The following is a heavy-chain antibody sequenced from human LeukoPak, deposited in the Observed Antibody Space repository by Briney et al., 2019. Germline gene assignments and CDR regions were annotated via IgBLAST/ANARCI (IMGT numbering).Heavy chain of an antibody. CDR3: ARDPPLGHPDYFDL. V-gene: IGHV3-30*01. CDR2: IAHDHSQI. J-gene: IGHJ4*02. Sequence: PGGSLRLSCAASGFAYNNYVIHWIRQAPGKRLEWVAVIAHDHSQIYYADSVQGRFTISRDNSMNMLYLQMNSLRVEDTAVYFCARDPPLGHPDYFDLWGQGTLVTVSS. CDR1: GFAYNNYV.